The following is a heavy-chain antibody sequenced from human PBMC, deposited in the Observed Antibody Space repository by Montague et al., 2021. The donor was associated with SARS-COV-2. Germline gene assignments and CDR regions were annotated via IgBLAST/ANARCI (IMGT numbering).Heavy chain of an antibody. V-gene: IGHV3-9*01. CDR3: AKDGYYYGPGSRFDY. CDR1: GFTFRDYA. D-gene: IGHD3-10*01. Sequence: SLRLSCPASGFTFRDYAMHWVRQVPGKGLEWVSGMSWNSGRIGYADSVKGRSTISRDNAKNSVYLQMNSLRSEDTAMYYCAKDGYYYGPGSRFDYWGQGTLVTVSS. J-gene: IGHJ4*02. CDR2: MSWNSGRI.